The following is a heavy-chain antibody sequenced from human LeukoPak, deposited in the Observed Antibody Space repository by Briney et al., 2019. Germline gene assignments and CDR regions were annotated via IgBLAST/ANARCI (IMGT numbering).Heavy chain of an antibody. Sequence: GGSLRLSCAASGFTFSSYGMHWVRQAPGKGLEWVAVIWYDGSNKYYADSVKGRFTISRDNSKNTLYLQMNSLRAEDTAVYYCASFVDIVATTVDYWGQGTLVTVSS. CDR3: ASFVDIVATTVDY. J-gene: IGHJ4*02. CDR2: IWYDGSNK. D-gene: IGHD5-12*01. V-gene: IGHV3-30*19. CDR1: GFTFSSYG.